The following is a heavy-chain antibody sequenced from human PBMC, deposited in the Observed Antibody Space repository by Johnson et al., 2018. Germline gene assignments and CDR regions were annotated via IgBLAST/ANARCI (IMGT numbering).Heavy chain of an antibody. Sequence: VQLVESGGGLVQPGRSLRLSCAASGFTFDDYAMHWVRQAPGKGLEWVSGISWNGGSTGYADSVKGRFTISRDNAKNSLYLQMNSLRAEDTALYHCARDQDIVVVEDAFDIWGQGTMVTVSS. CDR1: GFTFDDYA. CDR3: ARDQDIVVVEDAFDI. J-gene: IGHJ3*02. V-gene: IGHV3-9*01. CDR2: ISWNGGST. D-gene: IGHD2-15*01.